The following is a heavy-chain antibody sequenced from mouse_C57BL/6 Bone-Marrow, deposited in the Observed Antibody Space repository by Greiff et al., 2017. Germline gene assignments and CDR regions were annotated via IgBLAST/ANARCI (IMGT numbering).Heavy chain of an antibody. V-gene: IGHV1-42*01. CDR3: ARRIVVANWYFDV. Sequence: VQLQQSGPELVKPGASVKISCKASGYSFTGYYMNWVKQSPEKSLEWIGEINPSTGGTTYNQKFKAKATLTVDKSSSTAYLQLKSLTSEDSAVYYCARRIVVANWYFDVWGTGTTVTVSS. CDR2: INPSTGGT. J-gene: IGHJ1*03. D-gene: IGHD1-1*01. CDR1: GYSFTGYY.